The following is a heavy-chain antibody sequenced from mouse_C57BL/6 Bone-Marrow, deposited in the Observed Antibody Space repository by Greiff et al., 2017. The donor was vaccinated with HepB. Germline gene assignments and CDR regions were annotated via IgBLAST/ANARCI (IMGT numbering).Heavy chain of an antibody. Sequence: EVKLVESGGGLVKPGGSLKLSCAASGFTFSSYAMSWVRQTPEKRLEWVAAISDGGSYTYYPDNVKGRFTISRDNAKNNLYLQMSHLKSEDTAMYYCARGHTVDYWGQGTTLTVSS. CDR1: GFTFSSYA. CDR2: ISDGGSYT. CDR3: ARGHTVDY. J-gene: IGHJ2*01. V-gene: IGHV5-4*03.